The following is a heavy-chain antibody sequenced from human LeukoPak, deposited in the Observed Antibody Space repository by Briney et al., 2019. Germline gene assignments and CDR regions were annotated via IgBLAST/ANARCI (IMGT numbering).Heavy chain of an antibody. Sequence: GGSLRLSCAASGFTFSSYGMHWVRQAPGKGLEWVAVISYDGSNKYYADSVKGRFTISRDNSKNTLYLQMNSLRAEDTAVYYCAKKLGLYCSGGSCYWSAFDIWGQGTMVTVSS. CDR2: ISYDGSNK. CDR3: AKKLGLYCSGGSCYWSAFDI. J-gene: IGHJ3*02. V-gene: IGHV3-30*18. D-gene: IGHD2-15*01. CDR1: GFTFSSYG.